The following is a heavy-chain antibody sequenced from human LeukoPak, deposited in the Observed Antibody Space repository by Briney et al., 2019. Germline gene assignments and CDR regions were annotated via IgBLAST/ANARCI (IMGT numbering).Heavy chain of an antibody. CDR3: ARAPYDILTRLGAFDI. CDR1: GGSISSYY. Sequence: SETLSLTCTVSGGSISSYYWSWIRQPPGKGLEWIGYIYYSGSTNYNPSLKSRVTISVDTSKNQFSLRLSSVTAADTAVYYCARAPYDILTRLGAFDIWGQGTMVTVSS. J-gene: IGHJ3*02. D-gene: IGHD3-9*01. V-gene: IGHV4-59*01. CDR2: IYYSGST.